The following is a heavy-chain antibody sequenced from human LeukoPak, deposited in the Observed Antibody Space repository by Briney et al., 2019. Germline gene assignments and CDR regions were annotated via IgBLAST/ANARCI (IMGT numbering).Heavy chain of an antibody. D-gene: IGHD1-1*01. J-gene: IGHJ6*02. CDR1: GFTFSSYS. V-gene: IGHV3-48*01. Sequence: GGSLRLSCAASGFTFSSYSMNWVRQAPGKGLEWVSYISSSSSTIYYADSVKGRFTISRDNAKNSLYLQMNSLRAEDTAVYYCARAEEIRTRTGTPGPHYYYGMDVWGQGTTVTVPS. CDR3: ARAEEIRTRTGTPGPHYYYGMDV. CDR2: ISSSSSTI.